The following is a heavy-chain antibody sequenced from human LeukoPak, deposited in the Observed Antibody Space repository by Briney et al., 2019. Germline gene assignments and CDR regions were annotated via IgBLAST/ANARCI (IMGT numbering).Heavy chain of an antibody. J-gene: IGHJ6*03. D-gene: IGHD1-26*01. Sequence: ASVRVSCKASGGTFSSYDISWVRQAPGQGLEWMGWISAYSGGTNYAQKFQGRVTMTRDTSISTAYMELSRLRSDDTAVYYCARVGGSYYSAYYYYMDVWGKGTTVTVSS. V-gene: IGHV1-2*02. CDR2: ISAYSGGT. CDR1: GGTFSSYD. CDR3: ARVGGSYYSAYYYYMDV.